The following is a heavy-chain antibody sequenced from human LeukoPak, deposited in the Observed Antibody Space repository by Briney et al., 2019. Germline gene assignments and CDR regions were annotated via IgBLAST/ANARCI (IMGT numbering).Heavy chain of an antibody. D-gene: IGHD6-19*01. CDR2: IKEDGSEK. CDR1: GFTFSSYW. CDR3: ARGGIAVGDY. V-gene: IGHV3-7*04. Sequence: GGSLRLSCAASGFTFSSYWMSWVRQAPGKGLEWVANIKEDGSEKYYVDSVKGRFAMSRDNAKNSLYLQMNSLRVEDTAVYYCARGGIAVGDYWGQGTLVTVSS. J-gene: IGHJ4*02.